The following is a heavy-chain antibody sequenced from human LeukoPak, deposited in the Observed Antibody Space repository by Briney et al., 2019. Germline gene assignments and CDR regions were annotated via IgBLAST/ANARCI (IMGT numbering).Heavy chain of an antibody. V-gene: IGHV3-20*04. CDR3: ARDRLGPSFSVSHFDL. Sequence: GGSLRLSCAASGFTFVDYGLSWVRRAPGKGLEWLCAINYNGGITDYADSVKGGFTISRDNAKNSLYLRMDSLRAEDTALYYCARDRLGPSFSVSHFDLWGQGTLVTVSS. CDR2: INYNGGIT. D-gene: IGHD3-3*02. J-gene: IGHJ4*02. CDR1: GFTFVDYG.